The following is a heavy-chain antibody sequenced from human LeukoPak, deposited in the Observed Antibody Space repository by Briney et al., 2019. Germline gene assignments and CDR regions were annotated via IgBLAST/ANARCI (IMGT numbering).Heavy chain of an antibody. V-gene: IGHV3-30*02. J-gene: IGHJ4*02. CDR1: RFTFSDYG. CDR3: TKEPNLHH. D-gene: IGHD5-24*01. Sequence: TGGSLRLSCVASRFTFSDYGMHWVRQAPDKGLEWMASIRYDGNDKYYADSVKGRFAISRDNSNNIFYLQMNSLRIEDTAVYYCTKEPNLHHWGQGTLVTVSS. CDR2: IRYDGNDK.